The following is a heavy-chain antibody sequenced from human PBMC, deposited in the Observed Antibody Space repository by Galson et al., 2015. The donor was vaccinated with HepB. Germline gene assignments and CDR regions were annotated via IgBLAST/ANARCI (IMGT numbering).Heavy chain of an antibody. CDR2: IDQSGTT. CDR1: SGSFSGYY. CDR3: ARSTVGRFEY. Sequence: LTCVVSSGSFSGYYWSWIRQSPGKGLEWIGEIDQSGTTNFNPSLENRVTISVDAPKKQFSLQVTPVTAADTAVYFCARSTVGRFEYWGQGTPVTVSS. J-gene: IGHJ4*02. V-gene: IGHV4-34*01. D-gene: IGHD2-2*01.